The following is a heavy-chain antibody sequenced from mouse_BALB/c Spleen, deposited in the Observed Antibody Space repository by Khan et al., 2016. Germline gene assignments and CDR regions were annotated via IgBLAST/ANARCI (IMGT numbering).Heavy chain of an antibody. J-gene: IGHJ1*01. D-gene: IGHD1-1*01. CDR1: GFTFSDYG. CDR3: ARDSYGSSYWYFDV. V-gene: IGHV5-15*02. CDR2: ISNLADRI. Sequence: EVELVESGGGLVQPGGSRKLSCEASGFTFSDYGMEWVRQAPGKGPEWVAFISNLADRINYADTVTGRFTISSERSKYTLYLDMTCLRSKDTAMYSCARDSYGSSYWYFDVWGAGTTITVSS.